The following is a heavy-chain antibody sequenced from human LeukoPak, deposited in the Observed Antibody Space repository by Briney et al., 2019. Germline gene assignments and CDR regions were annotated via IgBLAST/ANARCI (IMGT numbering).Heavy chain of an antibody. CDR1: GYTLTGYY. J-gene: IGHJ4*02. CDR3: AREVNYDILTGYNGY. V-gene: IGHV1-2*02. Sequence: ASVKVSCKASGYTLTGYYMHWVRQAPGQGLEWMGWINPNSGGTNYAQKFQGRVTMTRDTSISTAYMELSSLRSDDTAVYYCAREVNYDILTGYNGYWGQGTLVTVSS. CDR2: INPNSGGT. D-gene: IGHD3-9*01.